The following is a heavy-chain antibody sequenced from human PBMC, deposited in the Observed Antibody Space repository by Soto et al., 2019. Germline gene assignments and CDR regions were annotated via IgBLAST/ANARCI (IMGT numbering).Heavy chain of an antibody. CDR2: ISGSGGST. CDR3: AKDRGLLFGVATPLDY. D-gene: IGHD3-3*01. V-gene: IGHV3-23*01. Sequence: GGSLRLSCAASGFTFSSYAMSWVRQAPGKGLEWVSAISGSGGSTYYADSVKGRFTISRDNSKNTLYLQMNSLRAEDTAVYYCAKDRGLLFGVATPLDYWGQGTLVTVSS. J-gene: IGHJ4*02. CDR1: GFTFSSYA.